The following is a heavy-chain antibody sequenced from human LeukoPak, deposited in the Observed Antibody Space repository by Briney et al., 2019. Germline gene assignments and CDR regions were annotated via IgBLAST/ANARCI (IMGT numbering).Heavy chain of an antibody. Sequence: SQTLSLTCTVSGGSISRGDYYWSWIRQPPGKGLEWIGYIYYSGSTYYNPSLKSRVTISVDTSKNQFSLKLSSVTAADTAVYYCARTHSYGGFDYWGQGTLVTVSS. CDR2: IYYSGST. J-gene: IGHJ4*02. CDR3: ARTHSYGGFDY. V-gene: IGHV4-30-4*01. CDR1: GGSISRGDYY. D-gene: IGHD4-23*01.